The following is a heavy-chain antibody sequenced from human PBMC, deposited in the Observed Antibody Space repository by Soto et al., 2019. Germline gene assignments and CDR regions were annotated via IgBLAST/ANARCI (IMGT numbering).Heavy chain of an antibody. CDR1: GGSISSSSYY. Sequence: QLQLQESGPGLVKPSETLSLTCTVSGGSISSSSYYWGWIRQPPGKGLEWIGSIYYSGSTYYNPSLKSRVTISVDTSKNQFSLKLSSVTAADTAVYYCARQDGNLYYYYYMDVWGKGTTVTVSS. CDR2: IYYSGST. CDR3: ARQDGNLYYYYYMDV. V-gene: IGHV4-39*01. J-gene: IGHJ6*03.